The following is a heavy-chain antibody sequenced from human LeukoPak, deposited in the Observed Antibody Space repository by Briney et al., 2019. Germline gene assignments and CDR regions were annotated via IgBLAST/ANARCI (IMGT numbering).Heavy chain of an antibody. CDR3: ARGPRLRYFDWLPYYFDY. CDR2: ISYDGSNK. CDR1: GFTFSSYA. D-gene: IGHD3-9*01. J-gene: IGHJ4*02. V-gene: IGHV3-30-3*01. Sequence: GGSLRLSCAASGFTFSSYAMHWVRQAPGKGLEWVAVISYDGSNKYYADSVKGRFTISRDNSKNTLYLQMNSLRAEDTAVYYCARGPRLRYFDWLPYYFDYWGQGTLVTVSS.